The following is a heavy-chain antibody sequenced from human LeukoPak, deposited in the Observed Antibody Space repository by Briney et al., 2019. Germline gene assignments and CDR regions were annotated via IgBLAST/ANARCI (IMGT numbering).Heavy chain of an antibody. J-gene: IGHJ4*02. CDR1: GLSVSSNF. Sequence: AGGSLRLSCAATGLSVSSNFMSWVRQAPGKGPEWVSVIYGGGSTYYADSVKGRFTISRDNSKNTLYLQMNSLRAEDTAVYYCAKDRYCSSTRCYGDFDYWGQGTQVTVSS. V-gene: IGHV3-53*01. CDR2: IYGGGST. CDR3: AKDRYCSSTRCYGDFDY. D-gene: IGHD2-2*01.